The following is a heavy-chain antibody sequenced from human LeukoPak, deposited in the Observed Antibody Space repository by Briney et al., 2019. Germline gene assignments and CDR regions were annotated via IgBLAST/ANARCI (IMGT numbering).Heavy chain of an antibody. J-gene: IGHJ5*02. Sequence: GASVKVSCKASGYTFTGYYMHWVRQAPGQGLEWMGWINPNSGGTNYAQKFQGRVTMTRDTSISTAYMELSRLRSDDTAVYYCARVSTMVRGVYNWFDPWGQGTLVTVSS. V-gene: IGHV1-2*02. CDR2: INPNSGGT. D-gene: IGHD3-10*01. CDR3: ARVSTMVRGVYNWFDP. CDR1: GYTFTGYY.